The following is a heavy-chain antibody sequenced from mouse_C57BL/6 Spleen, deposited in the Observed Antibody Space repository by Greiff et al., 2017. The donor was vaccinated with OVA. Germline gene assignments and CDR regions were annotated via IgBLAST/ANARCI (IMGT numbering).Heavy chain of an antibody. J-gene: IGHJ2*01. CDR1: GFTFSDYY. CDR2: INYDGSST. D-gene: IGHD1-1*02. V-gene: IGHV5-16*01. Sequence: EVKLVESEGGLVQPGSSMKLSCTASGFTFSDYYMAWVRQVPEKGLEWVANINYDGSSTYYLDSLKSRFIISRDNAKNILYLQMSSLKSEDTATYYCARRGETYGGFDYWGQGTTLTVSS. CDR3: ARRGETYGGFDY.